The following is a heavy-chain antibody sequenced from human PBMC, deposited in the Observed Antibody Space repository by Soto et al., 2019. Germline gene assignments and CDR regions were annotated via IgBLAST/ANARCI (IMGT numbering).Heavy chain of an antibody. J-gene: IGHJ4*02. Sequence: GGSLRLSCAASGFTFSNVWMIWVRQAPGKGLEWLGRIKSKSDGETTDYAAPVKGRFTISRDDSKNTLYLQMNSLKTEDTAVYYCSTELRSHYWSQGTLVTVSS. CDR1: GFTFSNVW. CDR2: IKSKSDGETT. V-gene: IGHV3-15*01. CDR3: STELRSHY. D-gene: IGHD2-21*02.